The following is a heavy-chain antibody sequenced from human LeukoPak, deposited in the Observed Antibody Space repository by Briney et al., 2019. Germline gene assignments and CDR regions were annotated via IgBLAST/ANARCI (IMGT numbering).Heavy chain of an antibody. Sequence: SETLSLTCTVSGGSISSYYWSWIRQPPGKGLEWIGYICYSGSTNYNPSLKSRVTISVDTSKNQFSLKLSSVTAADAAVYYCARHALTSLIVVVPAALDYWGQGTLVTVSS. CDR2: ICYSGST. CDR1: GGSISSYY. D-gene: IGHD2-2*01. CDR3: ARHALTSLIVVVPAALDY. J-gene: IGHJ4*02. V-gene: IGHV4-59*08.